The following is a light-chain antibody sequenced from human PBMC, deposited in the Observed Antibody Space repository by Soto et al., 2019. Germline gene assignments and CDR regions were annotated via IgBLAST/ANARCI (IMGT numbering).Light chain of an antibody. CDR3: QQGYRSPFT. J-gene: IGKJ2*01. CDR1: QSLFFTSNKKNS. V-gene: IGKV4-1*01. CDR2: WGS. Sequence: DIVLTQSPASLDVSRGERVTINCKSSQSLFFTSNKKNSLAWYQQKQGQPPKLIIYWGSSRESGVPARFRGAGSATDFTLTIISLQAEDVAVYYCQQGYRSPFTFGQGTKVRIK.